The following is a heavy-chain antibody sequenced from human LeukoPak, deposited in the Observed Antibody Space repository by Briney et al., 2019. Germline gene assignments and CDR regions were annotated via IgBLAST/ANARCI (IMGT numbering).Heavy chain of an antibody. Sequence: SVKVSCKASGGTFNSYAISWVRQAPGQGLEWMGGIIPIFGTANYAQKFQGRVTITADESTSTAYMELSSLRSEDTAVYYCARVTGASPFDAFDIWGQGTMVTVSS. J-gene: IGHJ3*02. V-gene: IGHV1-69*13. CDR1: GGTFNSYA. CDR2: IIPIFGTA. D-gene: IGHD7-27*01. CDR3: ARVTGASPFDAFDI.